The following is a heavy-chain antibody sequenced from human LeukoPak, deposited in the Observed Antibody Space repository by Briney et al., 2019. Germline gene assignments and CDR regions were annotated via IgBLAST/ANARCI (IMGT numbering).Heavy chain of an antibody. D-gene: IGHD6-19*01. CDR2: IYSGGST. V-gene: IGHV3-53*01. CDR1: GFTVSSNY. CDR3: ARGRIAVAGPFDY. Sequence: GGSLRLSCAASGFTVSSNYMNWARQAPGEGLERVSVIYSGGSTYYADSVKGRFTISRDNSKNTLYLQMNSLRAEDTAVYYCARGRIAVAGPFDYWGQGTLVTVSS. J-gene: IGHJ4*02.